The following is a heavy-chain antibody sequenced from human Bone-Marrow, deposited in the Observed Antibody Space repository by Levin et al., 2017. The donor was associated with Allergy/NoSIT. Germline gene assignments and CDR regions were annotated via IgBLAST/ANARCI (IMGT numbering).Heavy chain of an antibody. Sequence: PGGSLRLSCVVSGFPFDRAWMSWVRQAPGKGLEWVARIKSKIDGGTTDYAASVNGRFTISRDDSKNTVTLHMNSLKLEDTAVYYCVSRPYYDVLIGYYDYWGHGTLVTVSS. CDR3: VSRPYYDVLIGYYDY. CDR2: IKSKIDGGTT. CDR1: GFPFDRAW. J-gene: IGHJ4*01. V-gene: IGHV3-15*01. D-gene: IGHD3-9*01.